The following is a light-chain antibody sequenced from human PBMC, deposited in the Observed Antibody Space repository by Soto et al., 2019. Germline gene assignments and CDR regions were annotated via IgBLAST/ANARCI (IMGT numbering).Light chain of an antibody. V-gene: IGLV2-14*01. CDR3: SSYTSSSTAPYI. Sequence: QSATSPAASVSGSPEQSITISWTASSSHVGGYNYVSWYQQHPGKAPKLMIYAVSNRPSGVSNTFPGSQYGNTDSLTMSVLQAEDEDDYYFSSYTSSSTAPYIFGTWTKVNV. CDR2: AVS. CDR1: SSHVGGYNY. J-gene: IGLJ1*01.